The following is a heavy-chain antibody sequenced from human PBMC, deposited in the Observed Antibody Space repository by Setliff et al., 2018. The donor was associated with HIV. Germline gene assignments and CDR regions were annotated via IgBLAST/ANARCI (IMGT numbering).Heavy chain of an antibody. CDR1: GYTFTSYA. Sequence: ASVKVSCKASGYTFTSYAFNWVRQAPGQGLEWMGWISAHNGNTNYAQKFQGRVTMTTNTSTSTAYMYLRSLTSDDTAIYYCAATGSGGYVHWGQGTLVTVSS. CDR2: ISAHNGNT. J-gene: IGHJ4*02. D-gene: IGHD5-12*01. CDR3: AATGSGGYVH. V-gene: IGHV1-18*01.